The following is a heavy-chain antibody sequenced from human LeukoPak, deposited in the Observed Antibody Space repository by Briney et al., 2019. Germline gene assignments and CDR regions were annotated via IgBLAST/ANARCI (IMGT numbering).Heavy chain of an antibody. J-gene: IGHJ4*02. CDR1: GFTFSSYS. D-gene: IGHD3-3*01. CDR2: IYSGGST. Sequence: GSLRLSCAASGFTFSSYSMNWVRQAPGKGLEWVSVIYSGGSTYYADSVKGRFTISRDNSKNTLYLQMNSLRAEDTAVYYCARVRYDFWSGYYEDYWGQGTLVTVSS. V-gene: IGHV3-66*01. CDR3: ARVRYDFWSGYYEDY.